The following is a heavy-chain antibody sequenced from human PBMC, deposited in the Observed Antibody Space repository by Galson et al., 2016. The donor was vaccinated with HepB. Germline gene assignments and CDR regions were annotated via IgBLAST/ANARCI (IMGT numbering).Heavy chain of an antibody. CDR1: SGGSIRGYY. D-gene: IGHD6-13*01. Sequence: ETLSLTCSVSSGGSIRGYYWSWIRPPPGKALEWIGYMYLYMSGSTKYNPSLKSRVTISVDTSKNQFSLKLSSVTAADTAVYFCAGGRWTAAGTLDFDYWGQGTMLAVSS. V-gene: IGHV4-59*01. CDR2: MYLYMSGST. CDR3: AGGRWTAAGTLDFDY. J-gene: IGHJ4*02.